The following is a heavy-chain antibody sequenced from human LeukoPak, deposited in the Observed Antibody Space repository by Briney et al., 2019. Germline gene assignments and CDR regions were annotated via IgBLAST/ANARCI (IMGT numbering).Heavy chain of an antibody. Sequence: GVSLRLSCVVSGFTFNNHAMSRVRQAPGKGLEWVSAISGSGDNTFYAGSVRGRFTISRDNSKTTLYLQMDSLRAEDTAIYYCTKDFRGSGYFFDYWGQGTPVTVS. CDR2: ISGSGDNT. CDR1: GFTFNNHA. J-gene: IGHJ4*02. CDR3: TKDFRGSGYFFDY. V-gene: IGHV3-23*01. D-gene: IGHD3-10*01.